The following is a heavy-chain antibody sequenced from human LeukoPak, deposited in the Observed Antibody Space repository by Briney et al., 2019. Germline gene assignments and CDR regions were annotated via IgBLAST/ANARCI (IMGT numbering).Heavy chain of an antibody. CDR1: GGSISSYY. Sequence: SETLSLTCTVSGGSISSYYWSWIRQPPGKGLEWIGYIYYSGSTNYNPSLKSRVTISVDTSKNQFSLKLSSVTAADTAVYYCARRTDYWGQGTLVTVSS. J-gene: IGHJ4*02. CDR2: IYYSGST. CDR3: ARRTDY. D-gene: IGHD1-14*01. V-gene: IGHV4-59*01.